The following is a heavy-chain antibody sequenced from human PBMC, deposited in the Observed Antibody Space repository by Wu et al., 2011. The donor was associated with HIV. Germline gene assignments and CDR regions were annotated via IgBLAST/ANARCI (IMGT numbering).Heavy chain of an antibody. D-gene: IGHD1-26*01. Sequence: QVQLVQSGAEVKKPGASVKVSCKTSGYTFTGYYMHWVRQAPGQGLEWMGWINPNSDGTNYAQKFQGRVTMTRDTSTSTVYMELSSLRSEDTAVYYCARSEVGATPPLYYYGMDVWGQGTTGHRLL. V-gene: IGHV1-2*02. CDR2: INPNSDGT. CDR3: ARSEVGATPPLYYYGMDV. J-gene: IGHJ6*02. CDR1: GYTFTGYY.